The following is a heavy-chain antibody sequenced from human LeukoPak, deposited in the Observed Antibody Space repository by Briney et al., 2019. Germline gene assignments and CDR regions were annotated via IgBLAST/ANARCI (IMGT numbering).Heavy chain of an antibody. J-gene: IGHJ6*03. CDR3: ARHAGYSNGWGKFYHYMDV. CDR2: ISSSSSYI. D-gene: IGHD6-19*01. Sequence: GGSLRLSCAASGFTFSTYSMNWVRQAPGKGLEWVSSISSSSSYIYYADSVKGRFTISRDNAKNSLYLQMNSLRAEDTAVYYCARHAGYSNGWGKFYHYMDVWGTGTTVTISS. V-gene: IGHV3-21*01. CDR1: GFTFSTYS.